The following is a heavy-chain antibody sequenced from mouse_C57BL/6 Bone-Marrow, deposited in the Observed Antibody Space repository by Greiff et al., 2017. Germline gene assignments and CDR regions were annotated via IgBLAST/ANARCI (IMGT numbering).Heavy chain of an antibody. CDR1: GYTFTNYW. V-gene: IGHV1-63*01. CDR3: AREGYYYGSYYAMDY. J-gene: IGHJ4*01. D-gene: IGHD1-1*01. CDR2: IYPGGGYT. Sequence: QVQLQQSGAELVRPGTSVKMSCKASGYTFTNYWIGWAKQRPGHGLEWIGDIYPGGGYTNYTEKFKGKATLTADKSSSTAYMQFSSLTSEDSAIYYCAREGYYYGSYYAMDYWGQGTSVTVSS.